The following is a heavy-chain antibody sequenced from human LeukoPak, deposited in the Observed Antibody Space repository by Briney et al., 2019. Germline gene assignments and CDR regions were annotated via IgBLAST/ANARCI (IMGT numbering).Heavy chain of an antibody. D-gene: IGHD3-22*01. Sequence: GGSLRLSCAASGFTVSSNYMSXVRQAPXXXXXXVSVIYXXGSTYYADSVKGRFTISRHNSKNTLYLQMNSLRAEDTAVYYCATEDYDSSVDYYYYGMDVWGQGTTVTVSS. CDR2: IYXXGST. CDR3: ATEDYDSSVDYYYYGMDV. J-gene: IGHJ6*02. V-gene: IGHV3-53*04. CDR1: GFTVSSNY.